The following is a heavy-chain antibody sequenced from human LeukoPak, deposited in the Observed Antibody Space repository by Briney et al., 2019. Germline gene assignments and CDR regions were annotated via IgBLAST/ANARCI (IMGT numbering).Heavy chain of an antibody. J-gene: IGHJ4*02. Sequence: GSLRLSCAASGFTFSSYSVNWVRQAPGKGLEWIGEINHTGSTNHNPSLKSRVTISVDTSKNQFSLKLSSVTAADTAVYYCARAIYKSTGTYGYWGQGTLVTVSS. V-gene: IGHV4-34*01. CDR3: ARAIYKSTGTYGY. CDR1: GFTFSSYS. CDR2: INHTGST. D-gene: IGHD1-1*01.